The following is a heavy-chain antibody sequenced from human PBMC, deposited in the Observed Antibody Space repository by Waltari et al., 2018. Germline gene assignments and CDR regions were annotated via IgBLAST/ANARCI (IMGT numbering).Heavy chain of an antibody. CDR3: AASTAWYGTYFDY. CDR2: IKEDGSEI. V-gene: IGHV3-7*03. J-gene: IGHJ4*02. Sequence: DVRLVESGGGLVQPGGSLRLSCSTSGSAFSKTWMSWVRQAPGKGLEWVANIKEDGSEIYYVDSVKGRFTLSRDNTKNSLFLQMNSLKPDDTAVYYCAASTAWYGTYFDYWGQGSLVTVA. CDR1: GSAFSKTW. D-gene: IGHD6-19*01.